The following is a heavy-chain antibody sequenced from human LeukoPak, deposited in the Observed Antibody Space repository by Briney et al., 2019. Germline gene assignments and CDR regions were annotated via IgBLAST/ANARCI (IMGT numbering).Heavy chain of an antibody. CDR1: GGSISNYY. V-gene: IGHV4-4*07. D-gene: IGHD6-13*01. CDR2: IYASGST. CDR3: ARGGSSWQSFDF. J-gene: IGHJ4*02. Sequence: SGTLSLTCTVYGGSISNYYWSWIRQPAGKGLEWIGRIYASGSTNYNPSLKSRVTMSVDTSKNQFSLKLTSVTAADTAVYYCARGGSSWQSFDFWGQGTLVTVSS.